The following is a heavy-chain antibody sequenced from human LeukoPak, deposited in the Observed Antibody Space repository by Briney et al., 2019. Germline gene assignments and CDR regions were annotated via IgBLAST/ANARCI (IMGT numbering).Heavy chain of an antibody. CDR3: ARPRSMVRGGKNDAFDI. V-gene: IGHV1-2*06. CDR1: GYTFTCYY. D-gene: IGHD3-10*01. Sequence: ASVKVSCKASGYTFTCYYMHWVRQAPGQGLEWMGRINPNSGGTNYAQKFQGRVTMTRDTSISTAYMELSRLRSDDTAVYYCARPRSMVRGGKNDAFDIWGQGTMVTVSS. J-gene: IGHJ3*02. CDR2: INPNSGGT.